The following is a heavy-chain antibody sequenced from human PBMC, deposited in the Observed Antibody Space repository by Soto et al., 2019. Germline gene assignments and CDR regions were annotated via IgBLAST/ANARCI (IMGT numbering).Heavy chain of an antibody. Sequence: SETLSLTCTVSGGSISSGGYYWSWIRQHPGKGLEWIGYIYYSGSTYYNPSLKSRVTISVDTSKNQFSLKLSSVTAADTAVYYCARLLYGLGSWFDPWGQGTLVTVSS. V-gene: IGHV4-31*03. D-gene: IGHD3-10*01. J-gene: IGHJ5*02. CDR1: GGSISSGGYY. CDR3: ARLLYGLGSWFDP. CDR2: IYYSGST.